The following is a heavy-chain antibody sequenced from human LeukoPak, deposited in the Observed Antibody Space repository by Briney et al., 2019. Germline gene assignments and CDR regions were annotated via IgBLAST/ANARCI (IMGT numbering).Heavy chain of an antibody. CDR2: INQDESHK. CDR1: GFTFNNYW. D-gene: IGHD5-12*01. J-gene: IGHJ4*02. CDR3: ARFRYIGSDLEVFDS. V-gene: IGHV3-7*01. Sequence: GGSLRLSCAASGFTFNNYWLGWVRQAPGKGLEWVANINQDESHKYSVDSVKGRFTISRDNARNSLYLQMNGLRAEDTAVYYCARFRYIGSDLEVFDSWGQGTLVTVSS.